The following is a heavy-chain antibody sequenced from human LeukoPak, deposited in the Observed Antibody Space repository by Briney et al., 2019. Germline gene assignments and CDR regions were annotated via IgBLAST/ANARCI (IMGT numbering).Heavy chain of an antibody. CDR2: IYHSGST. Sequence: SETLSLTCTVSGYSISSGYYWGWIRQPPGKGLEWIGSIYHSGSTYYNPSLKSRVTISVDTSKNQFSLKLSSVAAADTAVYYCARERSSSWYPPTATFDYWGQGTLVTVSS. J-gene: IGHJ4*02. V-gene: IGHV4-38-2*02. D-gene: IGHD6-13*01. CDR1: GYSISSGYY. CDR3: ARERSSSWYPPTATFDY.